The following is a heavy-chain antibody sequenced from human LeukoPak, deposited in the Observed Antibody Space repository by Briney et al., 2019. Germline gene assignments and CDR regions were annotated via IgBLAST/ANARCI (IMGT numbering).Heavy chain of an antibody. V-gene: IGHV4-59*01. D-gene: IGHD6-19*01. J-gene: IGHJ4*02. CDR3: AREFSGWYTDY. Sequence: SETLSLTCTVSGGSISGYYWSWIRQPPGKGLEYIGYIYYSGSTNYNPSLNSRVTMSVDTSKNQFSLKLSSVTAADTAVYYCAREFSGWYTDYWGQGTLVTVSS. CDR2: IYYSGST. CDR1: GGSISGYY.